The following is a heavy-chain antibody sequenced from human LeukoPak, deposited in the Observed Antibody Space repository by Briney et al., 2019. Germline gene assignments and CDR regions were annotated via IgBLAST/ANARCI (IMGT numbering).Heavy chain of an antibody. D-gene: IGHD4-17*01. CDR1: GFIFSRYS. CDR2: ISISSSLI. J-gene: IGHJ4*02. Sequence: GGSLRLSCAASGFIFSRYSMNWVRQAPGKGLEWVSYISISSSLIYHADSVKGRFTISRDNAKNSLYLQMNSLRDEDTAVYYCARGETAVTSYLHFRGQGTLVTVSS. V-gene: IGHV3-48*02. CDR3: ARGETAVTSYLHF.